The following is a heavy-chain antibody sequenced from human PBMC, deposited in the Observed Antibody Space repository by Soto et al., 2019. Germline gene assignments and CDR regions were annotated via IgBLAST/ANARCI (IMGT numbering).Heavy chain of an antibody. CDR2: ISGSGVST. CDR1: GFTFSSYA. Sequence: EVQLLESGGGLVQPGGSLRLSCTASGFTFSSYAMSWVRQAPGKGLEWVSAISGSGVSTYYADSVKGRFTISRDNSKNTLYLQTNSLRAEDTAVYYCAKVGYYHSSGYYPYWYFDLWGRGTLVTVSS. J-gene: IGHJ2*01. D-gene: IGHD3-22*01. CDR3: AKVGYYHSSGYYPYWYFDL. V-gene: IGHV3-23*01.